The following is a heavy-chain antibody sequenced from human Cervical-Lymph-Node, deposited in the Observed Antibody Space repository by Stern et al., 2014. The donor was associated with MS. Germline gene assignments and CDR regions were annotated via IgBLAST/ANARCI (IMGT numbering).Heavy chain of an antibody. V-gene: IGHV7-4-1*02. CDR1: GYTFTTYA. CDR3: ARGYSSGYYTSGYFDL. J-gene: IGHJ2*01. D-gene: IGHD3-22*01. Sequence: VQLVESGSELKEPGASVKISCKSSGYTFTTYAISWVRQAPGQGLEWMGWIHTSTANPTYAQVFTGRFVFSLDTSVNTTYLQINRLKVDDTATYYCARGYSSGYYTSGYFDLWGRGTLVTVSS. CDR2: IHTSTANP.